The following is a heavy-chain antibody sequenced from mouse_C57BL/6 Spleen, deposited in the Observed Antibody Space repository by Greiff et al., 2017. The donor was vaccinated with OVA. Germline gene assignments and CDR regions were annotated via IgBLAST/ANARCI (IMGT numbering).Heavy chain of an antibody. Sequence: QVQLQQSGADLAKPGASVKLSCKASGYTFTSYWMHWVKQRPGQGLEWIGYINPSSGYTKYNQKFKDTATLTADKSSSTAYMQLSSLTYEDSAVYYCARDYDYWYFDVWGTGTTVTVAS. J-gene: IGHJ1*03. V-gene: IGHV1-7*01. CDR2: INPSSGYT. CDR3: ARDYDYWYFDV. D-gene: IGHD2-4*01. CDR1: GYTFTSYW.